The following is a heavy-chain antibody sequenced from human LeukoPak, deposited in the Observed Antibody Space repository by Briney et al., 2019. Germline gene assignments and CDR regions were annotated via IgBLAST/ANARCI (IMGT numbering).Heavy chain of an antibody. V-gene: IGHV1-46*01. D-gene: IGHD2-2*02. CDR3: ARDPFGYCSSTSCYTYYYYMDV. CDR2: INPSGGST. CDR1: GYTFTSYY. Sequence: ASVKVSRKASGYTFTSYYMHWVRQAPGQGLEWMGIINPSGGSTSYAQKFQGRVTMTRDMSTSTVYMELSSLRSEDTAVYYCARDPFGYCSSTSCYTYYYYMDVGGKGTTVTVS. J-gene: IGHJ6*03.